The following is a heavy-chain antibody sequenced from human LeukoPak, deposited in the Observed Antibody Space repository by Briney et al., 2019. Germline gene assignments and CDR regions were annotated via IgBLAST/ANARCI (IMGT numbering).Heavy chain of an antibody. D-gene: IGHD3-22*01. J-gene: IGHJ5*02. CDR2: INPNSGGT. Sequence: ASVKVSCKASGYTFTGYYIHWVRQAPGQGLEWMGWINPNSGGTNYAQKFQGRVTMTRDTSISTAYMELSRLRSDDTAVYYCARDVYYDSSRGPIRPWGQGTLVTVSS. CDR3: ARDVYYDSSRGPIRP. CDR1: GYTFTGYY. V-gene: IGHV1-2*02.